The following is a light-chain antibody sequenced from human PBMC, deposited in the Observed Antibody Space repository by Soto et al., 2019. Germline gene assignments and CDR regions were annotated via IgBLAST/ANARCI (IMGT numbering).Light chain of an antibody. CDR2: TAS. Sequence: DIQMTQSPSSLSASVGARVTITCRASRSIRSYLNWYQMKPQKAPKLLIFTASNLQSGIPSRFSGSGSGTDFTLTISSLQPEDFATYFCQQVYSTPYTFGQGTKVDIK. V-gene: IGKV1-39*01. J-gene: IGKJ2*01. CDR3: QQVYSTPYT. CDR1: RSIRSY.